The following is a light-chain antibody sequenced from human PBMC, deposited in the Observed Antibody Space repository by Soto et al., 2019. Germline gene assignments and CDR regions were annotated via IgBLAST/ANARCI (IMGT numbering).Light chain of an antibody. CDR3: QQYGASPFT. J-gene: IGKJ3*01. V-gene: IGKV3-20*01. Sequence: VVLTQSPATLSLSPGEPATLSCRASRDVYINALAWYQQKPGRTPTLLIYGASTRATGIPDRFSATGSGTEFSLTSSSLEPEDFAVYYCQQYGASPFTGGPGTRVEI. CDR2: GAS. CDR1: RDVYINA.